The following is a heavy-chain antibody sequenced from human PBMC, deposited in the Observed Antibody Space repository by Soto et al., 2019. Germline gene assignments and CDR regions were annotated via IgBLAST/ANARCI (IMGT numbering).Heavy chain of an antibody. V-gene: IGHV5-51*01. D-gene: IGHD3-10*01. CDR1: GHRFTNYW. J-gene: IGHJ6*02. Sequence: PAESRKSSCQGSGHRFTNYWIVSVLQVPGKGLEWMGTIYPDDSETRYSPSSQGQVTISADKSINTAYLQWSSLKASDNAIYYCATTKSSATFKNYYYDMHVWGQGTPVTVSS. CDR3: ATTKSSATFKNYYYDMHV. CDR2: IYPDDSET.